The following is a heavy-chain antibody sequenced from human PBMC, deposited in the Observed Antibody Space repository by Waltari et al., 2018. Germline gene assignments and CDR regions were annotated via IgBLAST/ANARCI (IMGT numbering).Heavy chain of an antibody. V-gene: IGHV3-30*18. CDR2: IWYDGSNK. CDR1: GFTVSSYG. Sequence: QVQLVESGGGVVQPGRSMRLSCAASGFTVSSYGMHWVRQAPGKGLEWVAVIWYDGSNKYYADSVKGRFTISRDNSKNTLYLQMNSLRAEDTAMYYCAKWAYYGSGSFDYWGQGTLVTVSS. J-gene: IGHJ4*02. D-gene: IGHD3-10*01. CDR3: AKWAYYGSGSFDY.